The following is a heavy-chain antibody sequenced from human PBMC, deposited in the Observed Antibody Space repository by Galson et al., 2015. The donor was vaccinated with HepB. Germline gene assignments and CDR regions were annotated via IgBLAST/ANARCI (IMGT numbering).Heavy chain of an antibody. Sequence: SLRLSCAASGFTFSSYAIMWVRQAPGEGLEWVSGMSDNGDNTFYADSVKGRFTISRDISKNTVYLQMNSLRVEDTAVYYCATRSGASGWCSYFQLWGQGTLVTVSS. V-gene: IGHV3-23*01. D-gene: IGHD6-19*01. CDR3: ATRSGASGWCSYFQL. J-gene: IGHJ1*01. CDR1: GFTFSSYA. CDR2: MSDNGDNT.